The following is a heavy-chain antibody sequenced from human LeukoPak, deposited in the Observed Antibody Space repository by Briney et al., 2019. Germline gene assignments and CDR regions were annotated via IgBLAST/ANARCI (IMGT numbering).Heavy chain of an antibody. CDR3: ARGFAGRSTNYAYPFGY. Sequence: PSQTLSLTCTVSGGSISSGGYYWSWIRQHPGKGLEWIGNIYYSGSTNYNPSLKSRITISVDTSKNQFSLKLSSVTAADTAVYYCARGFAGRSTNYAYPFGYWGQGTLVTVSS. CDR1: GGSISSGGYY. CDR2: IYYSGST. J-gene: IGHJ4*02. D-gene: IGHD2-2*01. V-gene: IGHV4-31*03.